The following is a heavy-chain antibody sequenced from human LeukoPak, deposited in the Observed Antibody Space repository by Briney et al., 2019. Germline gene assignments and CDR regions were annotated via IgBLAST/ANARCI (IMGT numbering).Heavy chain of an antibody. CDR1: GHSISSGYY. V-gene: IGHV4-38-2*02. CDR2: IYHSRST. Sequence: SETLSLTCTVSGHSISSGYYWDWIRQPPGKGLEWIGNIYHSRSTYYNPSLKSRVTISVDTSKNQFSLKLNSVTAADTAVYYCAKNSDYYHPYYIDHWGQGTLVTVSS. CDR3: AKNSDYYHPYYIDH. J-gene: IGHJ4*02. D-gene: IGHD3-22*01.